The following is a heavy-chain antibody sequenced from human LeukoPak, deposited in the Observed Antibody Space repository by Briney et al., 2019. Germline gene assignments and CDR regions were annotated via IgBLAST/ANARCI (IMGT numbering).Heavy chain of an antibody. CDR1: GYSFITYP. J-gene: IGHJ4*02. Sequence: ASVKVSCKASGYSFITYPINWVRQAPGQGLEWMGWISSNDGNTYYVQNFQGRVTMTTDTSTSTAYMELRSLRSDDTAVYYCARVDILTGYYFFDSWGQGTLVTVSS. CDR3: ARVDILTGYYFFDS. D-gene: IGHD3-9*01. V-gene: IGHV1-18*01. CDR2: ISSNDGNT.